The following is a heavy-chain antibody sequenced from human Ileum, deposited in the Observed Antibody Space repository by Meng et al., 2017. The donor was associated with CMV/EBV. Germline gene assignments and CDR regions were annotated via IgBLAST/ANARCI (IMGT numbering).Heavy chain of an antibody. J-gene: IGHJ4*02. CDR2: INEDGSQK. Sequence: GESLKISCAASEFTFNSHWMSWARQAPGKGLEWVANINEDGSQKYYADSVKGRFIISRDNSKNTLYLQMNSLRVGDTAVYYCVGGSGWIFDYWGQGTLVTVSS. CDR1: EFTFNSHW. V-gene: IGHV3-7*01. D-gene: IGHD2-2*03. CDR3: VGGSGWIFDY.